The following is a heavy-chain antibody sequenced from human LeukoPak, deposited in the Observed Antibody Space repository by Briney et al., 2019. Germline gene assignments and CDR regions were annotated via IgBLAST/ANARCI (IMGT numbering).Heavy chain of an antibody. V-gene: IGHV3-23*01. J-gene: IGHJ5*02. CDR1: GFTFSSYA. CDR3: AKDHGSSSWYIWYDP. CDR2: ISGSGGST. D-gene: IGHD6-13*01. Sequence: GGSLRLSCAASGFTFSSYAMSWVRQAPGKGLEWVSAISGSGGSTYYADSVKGRFTISRDNSKNTLYLQMNSLRAEDTAVYYCAKDHGSSSWYIWYDPWGQGTLVTVSS.